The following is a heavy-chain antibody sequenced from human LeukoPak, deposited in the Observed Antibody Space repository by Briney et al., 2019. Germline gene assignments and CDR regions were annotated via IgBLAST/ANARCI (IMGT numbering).Heavy chain of an antibody. CDR2: IYYSGST. V-gene: IGHV4-30-4*01. CDR1: GGSISGGDYY. D-gene: IGHD3-10*01. CDR3: ARENRDPQNYYGSAYDY. J-gene: IGHJ4*02. Sequence: SQTLSLTCTVSGGSISGGDYYWSWIRQPPGKGLEWIGYIYYSGSTYYNPSLKSRVTISVDTSKNQFSLKLSSVTAADTAVYYCARENRDPQNYYGSAYDYWGQGTLVTVSS.